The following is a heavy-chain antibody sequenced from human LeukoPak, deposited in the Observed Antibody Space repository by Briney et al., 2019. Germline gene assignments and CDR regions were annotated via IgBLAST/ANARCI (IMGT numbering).Heavy chain of an antibody. Sequence: GASVKVSCKASGYTFTSYYMHWVRQAPGQGLEWMGRINPNSGGTNYAQKFQGRVTMTRDTSISTAYMELSRLRSDDTAVYYCARGDWTPRGELIVVGKAEPDSPNNDAFDIWGQGTMVTVSS. V-gene: IGHV1-2*06. CDR2: INPNSGGT. CDR3: ARGDWTPRGELIVVGKAEPDSPNNDAFDI. D-gene: IGHD3-22*01. CDR1: GYTFTSYY. J-gene: IGHJ3*02.